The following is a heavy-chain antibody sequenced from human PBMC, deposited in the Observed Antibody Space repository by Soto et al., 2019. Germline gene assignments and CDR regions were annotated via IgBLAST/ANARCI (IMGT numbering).Heavy chain of an antibody. D-gene: IGHD3-10*01. CDR3: SRDRSVDGSAGFDY. CDR2: INPTVCST. J-gene: IGHJ4*02. Sequence: ASVKVSCKASGYTFTSYYMHWVRQAPGQGLERMGIINPTVCSTTYVQKFQDRVTMTRDTSTSTFYMELSSLRSEDTAVYYCSRDRSVDGSAGFDYWGQGTLVTVSS. CDR1: GYTFTSYY. V-gene: IGHV1-46*03.